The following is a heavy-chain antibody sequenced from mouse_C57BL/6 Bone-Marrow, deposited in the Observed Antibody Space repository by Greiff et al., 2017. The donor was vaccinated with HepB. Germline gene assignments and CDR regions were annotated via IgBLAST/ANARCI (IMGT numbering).Heavy chain of an antibody. CDR1: GYTFTSYW. Sequence: QVQLQQPGAELVRPGTSVKLSCKASGYTFTSYWMHWVKQRPGQGLEWIGVIDPSDSYTNYNQKFKGKATLTVDTSSSTAYMQLSSLTSEDSAVYYCARWDYYGRGYWGQGTTLTVSS. CDR2: IDPSDSYT. CDR3: ARWDYYGRGY. D-gene: IGHD1-1*01. V-gene: IGHV1-59*01. J-gene: IGHJ2*01.